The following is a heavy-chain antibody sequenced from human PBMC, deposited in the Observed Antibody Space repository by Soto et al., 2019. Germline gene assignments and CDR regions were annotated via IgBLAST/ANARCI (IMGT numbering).Heavy chain of an antibody. Sequence: PGGSLRLSCAASGFTFSSYAMHWVRQAPGKGLEWVAVISYDGSNKYYADSVKGRFTISRDNSKNTLYLQMNSLRAEDTAVYYCYPGYCSSTSCSEGGYWGQGTLVTAPQ. J-gene: IGHJ4*02. CDR3: YPGYCSSTSCSEGGY. CDR1: GFTFSSYA. D-gene: IGHD2-2*01. V-gene: IGHV3-30-3*01. CDR2: ISYDGSNK.